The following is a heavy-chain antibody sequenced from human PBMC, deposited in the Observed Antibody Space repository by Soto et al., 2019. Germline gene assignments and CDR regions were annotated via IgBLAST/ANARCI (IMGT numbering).Heavy chain of an antibody. CDR3: AKDLYYYGSGSYSHFDY. CDR1: GFTFSSYA. J-gene: IGHJ4*02. D-gene: IGHD3-10*01. V-gene: IGHV3-23*01. CDR2: ISGSGGST. Sequence: VGSLRLSGAASGFTFSSYAMSWVRQAPGKGLEWVSAISGSGGSTYYADSVKGRFTISRDNSKNTLYLQMNSLRAEDTAVYYCAKDLYYYGSGSYSHFDYWGQGTLVTVSS.